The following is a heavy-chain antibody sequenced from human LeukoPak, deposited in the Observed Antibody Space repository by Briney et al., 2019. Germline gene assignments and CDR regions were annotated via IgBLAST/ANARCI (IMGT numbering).Heavy chain of an antibody. CDR1: GYSISSGYY. D-gene: IGHD3-10*01. CDR2: IYFSGGT. CDR3: ARQTGSGLFSLP. V-gene: IGHV4-38-2*02. Sequence: SETLCLTCTVSGYSISSGYYWGWIRQPPGKGLEWIGSIYFSGGTYYNASLKSRVTISVDTSKNQFSLKLSSVTAADTAVYYCARQTGSGLFSLPGGQGTLVTVSS. J-gene: IGHJ5*02.